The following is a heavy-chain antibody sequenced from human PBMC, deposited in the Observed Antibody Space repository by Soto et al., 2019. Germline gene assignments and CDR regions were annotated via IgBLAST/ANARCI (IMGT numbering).Heavy chain of an antibody. CDR1: GYTFNNYG. V-gene: IGHV1-18*03. CDR3: VREVHYDSGGYHALQY. D-gene: IGHD3-22*01. J-gene: IGHJ4*02. Sequence: GASVKVSCKASGYTFNNYGITWVRQAPGQGLERLGWISAYNGNTNYAQNLHVRMTMTTDTSTATAYMELRSLRSDGLVVYYCVREVHYDSGGYHALQYWGQGTLLTVSS. CDR2: ISAYNGNT.